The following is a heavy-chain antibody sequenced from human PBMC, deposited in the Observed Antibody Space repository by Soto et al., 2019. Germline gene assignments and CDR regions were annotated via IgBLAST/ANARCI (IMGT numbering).Heavy chain of an antibody. V-gene: IGHV3-48*02. D-gene: IGHD3-16*02. CDR3: ARDKDYDYVWGSYRYRDYFDY. J-gene: IGHJ4*02. CDR1: GFTFSTYD. Sequence: GGSLRLSCAASGFTFSTYDMNWVRQAPGKGLEWISFISGTSPTTSCADCVRGRFTISRDDARNSLYLQMNSLRDDDTAVYYCARDKDYDYVWGSYRYRDYFDYWGQGTLVTVSS. CDR2: ISGTSPTT.